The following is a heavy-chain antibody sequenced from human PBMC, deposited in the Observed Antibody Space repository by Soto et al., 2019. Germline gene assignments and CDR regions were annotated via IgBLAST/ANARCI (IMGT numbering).Heavy chain of an antibody. J-gene: IGHJ6*03. Sequence: GGSLRLSCAASGFTFSSYAMSWVRQAPGKGLEWVSAISGSGGSTYYADSVKGRFTISRDNSKNTLYLQMNSLRAVDTAVYYCARGEHYYYYYMDVWGKGTTVTVSS. CDR1: GFTFSSYA. CDR2: ISGSGGST. D-gene: IGHD1-26*01. CDR3: ARGEHYYYYYMDV. V-gene: IGHV3-23*01.